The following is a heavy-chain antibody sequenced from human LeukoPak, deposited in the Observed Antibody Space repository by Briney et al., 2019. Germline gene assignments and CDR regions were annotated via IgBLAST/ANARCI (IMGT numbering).Heavy chain of an antibody. Sequence: RAGGSLRLSCAASGFTFSSYAMSWVRQAPGKGLEWVSSISSSSSYIYYADSVKGRFTISRDNAKNSLYLQMNSLRAEDTAVYYCARGVRGWEKTGSYYFDYWGQGTLVTVSS. CDR2: ISSSSSYI. CDR1: GFTFSSYA. CDR3: ARGVRGWEKTGSYYFDY. V-gene: IGHV3-21*01. J-gene: IGHJ4*02. D-gene: IGHD6-19*01.